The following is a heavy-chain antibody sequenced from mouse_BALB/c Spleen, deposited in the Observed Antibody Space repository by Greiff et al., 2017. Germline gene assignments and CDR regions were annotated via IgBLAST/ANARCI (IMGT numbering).Heavy chain of an antibody. Sequence: EVMLVESGGDLVKPGGSLKLSCAASGFTFSSYGMSWVRQTPDKRLEWVATISSGGSYTYYPDSVKGRFTISRDNAKNTLYLQMSSLKSEDTAMYYCARQELGRGGFAYWGQGTLVTVSA. J-gene: IGHJ3*01. CDR3: ARQELGRGGFAY. V-gene: IGHV5-6*02. CDR2: ISSGGSYT. CDR1: GFTFSSYG. D-gene: IGHD4-1*01.